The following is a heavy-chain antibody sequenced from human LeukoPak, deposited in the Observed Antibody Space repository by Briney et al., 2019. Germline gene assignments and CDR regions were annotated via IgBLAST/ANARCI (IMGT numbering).Heavy chain of an antibody. Sequence: SVKVSCKASGGTFSSYSISWVRQAPGQGLEWMGGIIPIFCTENYAQKFQRRVTITADESARTAYMELSSLRSEDTAVYYCAREGVCGGDCYNGIDYWGQGTLVTVSS. CDR3: AREGVCGGDCYNGIDY. J-gene: IGHJ4*02. D-gene: IGHD2-21*02. CDR2: IIPIFCTE. V-gene: IGHV1-69*13. CDR1: GGTFSSYS.